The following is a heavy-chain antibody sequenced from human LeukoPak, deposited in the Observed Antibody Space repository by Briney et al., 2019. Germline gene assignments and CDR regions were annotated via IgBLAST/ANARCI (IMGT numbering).Heavy chain of an antibody. V-gene: IGHV4-34*01. Sequence: SETLSLTCAVYGGSFSGYYWSWIRQPPGKGLEWIGEINHSGSTNYKPSLKSRVTISVDTSKNQFSLKLSSVTAADTAVYYCARAVGYCSGGSCYSGWFDPWGQGTLVTVSS. CDR3: ARAVGYCSGGSCYSGWFDP. CDR1: GGSFSGYY. CDR2: INHSGST. D-gene: IGHD2-15*01. J-gene: IGHJ5*02.